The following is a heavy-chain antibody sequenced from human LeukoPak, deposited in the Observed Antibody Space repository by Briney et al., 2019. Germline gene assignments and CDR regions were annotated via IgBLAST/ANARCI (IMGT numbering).Heavy chain of an antibody. CDR2: ISWNGGTT. Sequence: GGSLRLSCVASGFTFDDYTMHWVRQGPGKGLEWVSLISWNGGTTYYSTSVLGRFTISRDNSRNSLVLQMNSLIPADTALYYCAKDVDPRQQLGRYFDYWGQGTLVTVSS. CDR1: GFTFDDYT. V-gene: IGHV3-43*01. J-gene: IGHJ4*02. CDR3: AKDVDPRQQLGRYFDY. D-gene: IGHD6-13*01.